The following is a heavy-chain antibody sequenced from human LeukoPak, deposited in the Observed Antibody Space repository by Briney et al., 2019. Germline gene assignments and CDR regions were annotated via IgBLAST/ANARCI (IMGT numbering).Heavy chain of an antibody. CDR2: IYPGDSHT. D-gene: IGHD3-16*01. V-gene: IGHV5-51*01. Sequence: GESLKISCKGSGYSFGTYWIGWVRQMPGKGLEWMGIIYPGDSHTRYSPSFQGQVTISADKSTSTAYLQWNSLKSSDTAILYCARLYTRLTRSIWGYFDPWGQGTLVTVSS. CDR1: GYSFGTYW. CDR3: ARLYTRLTRSIWGYFDP. J-gene: IGHJ5*02.